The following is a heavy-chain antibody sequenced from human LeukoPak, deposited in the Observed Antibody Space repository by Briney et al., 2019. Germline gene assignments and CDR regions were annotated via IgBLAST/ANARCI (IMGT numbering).Heavy chain of an antibody. V-gene: IGHV4-61*02. J-gene: IGHJ4*02. CDR1: GGSISSGSYY. CDR3: ARSSSTSQNLQY. CDR2: IYTSGST. D-gene: IGHD2-2*01. Sequence: SETLSLTCTVSGGSISSGSYYWSWIRQPAGKGLEWIGRIYTSGSTNYNPSLKSRVTISVDTSKNQFSLKLSSVTAADTAVYYCARSSSTSQNLQYWGQGTLVTVSS.